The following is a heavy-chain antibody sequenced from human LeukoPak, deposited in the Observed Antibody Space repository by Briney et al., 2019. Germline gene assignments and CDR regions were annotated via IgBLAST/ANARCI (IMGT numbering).Heavy chain of an antibody. D-gene: IGHD3-10*01. V-gene: IGHV4-61*02. CDR2: IYTSGST. Sequence: PSQTLSLTCAVSGASISSGGYSWSWIRQPAGKGLEWIGRIYTSGSTNYNPSLKSRVTMSVDTSKNQFSLKLSSVTAADTAVYYCARGGGRPPDYWGQGTLVTVSS. J-gene: IGHJ4*02. CDR1: GASISSGGYS. CDR3: ARGGGRPPDY.